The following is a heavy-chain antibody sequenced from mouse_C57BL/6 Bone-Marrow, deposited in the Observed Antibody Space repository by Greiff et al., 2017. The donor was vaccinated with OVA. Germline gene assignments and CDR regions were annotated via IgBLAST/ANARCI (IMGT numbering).Heavy chain of an antibody. CDR3: ARHEDGYDYDGYWYFDV. J-gene: IGHJ1*03. D-gene: IGHD2-4*01. Sequence: QVQLQQSGAELVKPGASVKLSCKASGYTFTEYTIHWVKQRSGQGLEWIGWFYPGSGSIKYNEKFKDKATLTADKSSSTVYMEHSRLTSEDSAVYFCARHEDGYDYDGYWYFDVWGTGTTVTVSS. V-gene: IGHV1-62-2*01. CDR1: GYTFTEYT. CDR2: FYPGSGSI.